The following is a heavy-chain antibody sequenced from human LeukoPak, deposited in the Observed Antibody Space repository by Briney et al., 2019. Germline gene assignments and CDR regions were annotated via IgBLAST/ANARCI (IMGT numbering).Heavy chain of an antibody. V-gene: IGHV3-33*01. CDR3: ARDNEAWYFDL. J-gene: IGHJ2*01. CDR1: GFTFSSYG. Sequence: PGGSLRLSCAASGFTFSSYGMHWVRQAPGKGLEWVAVIWYDGSNKYYADSVKGRFTISRDNSKNSLCLQMNSLRTEDTALYYCARDNEAWYFDLWGRGTPVTVSS. D-gene: IGHD1-1*01. CDR2: IWYDGSNK.